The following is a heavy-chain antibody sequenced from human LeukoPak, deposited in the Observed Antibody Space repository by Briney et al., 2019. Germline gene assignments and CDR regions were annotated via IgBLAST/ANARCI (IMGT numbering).Heavy chain of an antibody. J-gene: IGHJ4*02. CDR3: ARRGSSSSWYWRYFDY. Sequence: SETLSLTCAVYGGSFSGYYWSWIRQPPGKGLEWIGEINHSGSTNYNPSLKSRVTISVDTSRNQCSLKLSSVTAADTAVYYCARRGSSSSWYWRYFDYWGQGTLVTVSS. CDR2: INHSGST. D-gene: IGHD6-13*01. V-gene: IGHV4-34*01. CDR1: GGSFSGYY.